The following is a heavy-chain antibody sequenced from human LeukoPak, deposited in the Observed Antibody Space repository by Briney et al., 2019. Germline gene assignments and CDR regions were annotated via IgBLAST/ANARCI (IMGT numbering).Heavy chain of an antibody. V-gene: IGHV4-59*01. CDR1: GGSISSYY. J-gene: IGHJ4*02. Sequence: SETLSLTCTVSGGSISSYYWSWIRQPPGKGLEWIGCIYYSGSTNYNPSLKSRVTISVDTSKNQFSLKLSSVTAADTAVYYCARTGYGADYWGQGTLVTVSS. CDR2: IYYSGST. CDR3: ARTGYGADY. D-gene: IGHD2-15*01.